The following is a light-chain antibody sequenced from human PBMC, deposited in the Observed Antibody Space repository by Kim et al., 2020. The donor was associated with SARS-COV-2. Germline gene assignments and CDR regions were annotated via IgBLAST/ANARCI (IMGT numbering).Light chain of an antibody. J-gene: IGLJ2*01. CDR1: TSTIGTNY. CDR2: DST. Sequence: GQKVTISCSGSTSTIGTNYVSWYQQLPGTAPKLLIYDSTERPSGIPDRFSASKSGASATLGITGLQTGDEAVYYCGTWDSSLSAGVFGGGTQLTVL. V-gene: IGLV1-51*01. CDR3: GTWDSSLSAGV.